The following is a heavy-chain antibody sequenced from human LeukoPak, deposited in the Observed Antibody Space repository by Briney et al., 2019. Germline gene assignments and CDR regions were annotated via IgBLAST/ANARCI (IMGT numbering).Heavy chain of an antibody. CDR3: ARDRAAGAYPWYFDY. J-gene: IGHJ4*02. V-gene: IGHV3-48*01. CDR1: GFTFSSYG. D-gene: IGHD3-16*01. CDR2: LSSSSNTI. Sequence: GSLRLSCAASGFTFSSYGMHWVRQAPGKGLEWVSYLSSSSNTIYYADSVKGRFTISRDNAKNSLYLQMNSLRAEDTAVYYYARDRAAGAYPWYFDYWGQGTLVTVSS.